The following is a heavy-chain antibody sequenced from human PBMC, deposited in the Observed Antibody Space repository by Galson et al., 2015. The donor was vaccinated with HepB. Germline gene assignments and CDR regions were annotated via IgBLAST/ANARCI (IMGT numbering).Heavy chain of an antibody. CDR1: GYTFTSYH. CDR3: ARGENVFDV. CDR2: INPSGAIT. Sequence: SVKVSCKASGYTFTSYHMHWARQAPGQGLEWMGIINPSGAITSYAQKFQGRVSMTRDTSTSTVYMELSSLRSEDTAVYYCARGENVFDVWGQGTMVTVSS. V-gene: IGHV1-46*01. J-gene: IGHJ3*01.